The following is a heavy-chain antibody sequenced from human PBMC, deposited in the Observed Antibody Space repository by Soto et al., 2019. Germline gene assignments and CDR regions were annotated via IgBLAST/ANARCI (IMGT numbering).Heavy chain of an antibody. CDR1: GGSISSGDYY. J-gene: IGHJ6*02. CDR2: SYYSGST. CDR3: ASSWYRYYGMDV. V-gene: IGHV4-30-4*01. D-gene: IGHD6-13*01. Sequence: QVQLQESGPGLVKPSQTLSLTCTVSGGSISSGDYYWSWIRQPAGKGLVWIGYSYYSGSTYCNPSLKSRVTIPVDTSKNQFSLKLSSVPAADTAVYYCASSWYRYYGMDVWGQGTTVTVSS.